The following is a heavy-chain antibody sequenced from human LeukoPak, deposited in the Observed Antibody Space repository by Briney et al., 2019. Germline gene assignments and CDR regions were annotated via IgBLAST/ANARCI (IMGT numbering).Heavy chain of an antibody. CDR1: GGSISSYY. CDR3: ARHLGSLYSSSWYYFDY. J-gene: IGHJ4*02. D-gene: IGHD6-13*01. Sequence: SETLSLTCTVSGGSISSYYWSWIRQPPGKGLEWIGYIYTSGSTNYNPSLKSRVTISVDTSKNQFSLKLSSVTAADTAVYYCARHLGSLYSSSWYYFDYWGQGTLVTVSS. CDR2: IYTSGST. V-gene: IGHV4-4*09.